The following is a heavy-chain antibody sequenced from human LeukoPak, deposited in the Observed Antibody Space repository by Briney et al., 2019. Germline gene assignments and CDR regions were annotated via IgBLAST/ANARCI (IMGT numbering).Heavy chain of an antibody. CDR1: GGSISSGDYS. CDR2: IYYSGST. Sequence: PSETLSLTCTVSGGSISSGDYSWSWIRQPPGKGLEWIGYIYYSGSTNYNPSLKSRVTISVDTSKNQFSLKLSSVTAADTAVYYCARIEHCSSTSCYDYYYMDVWGKGTTVTVSS. D-gene: IGHD2-2*01. CDR3: ARIEHCSSTSCYDYYYMDV. V-gene: IGHV4-61*08. J-gene: IGHJ6*03.